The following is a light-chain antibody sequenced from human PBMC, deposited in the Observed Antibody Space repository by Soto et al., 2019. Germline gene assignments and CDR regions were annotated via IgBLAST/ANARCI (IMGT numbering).Light chain of an antibody. CDR2: GAS. J-gene: IGKJ1*01. Sequence: EIVLTQSPGTLSLSPGERATLSCRASQSVSSSYLAWYQQKPGQAPRLLIYGASSRATGIPDRFSGSGSGTDFTLTISRLEPEDFAVYYCQQYGISPWTFGQGTKGEIK. CDR3: QQYGISPWT. V-gene: IGKV3-20*01. CDR1: QSVSSSY.